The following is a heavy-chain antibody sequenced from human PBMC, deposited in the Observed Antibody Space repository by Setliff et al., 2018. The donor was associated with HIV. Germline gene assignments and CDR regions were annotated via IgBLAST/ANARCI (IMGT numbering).Heavy chain of an antibody. CDR2: IYYGGTT. Sequence: KPSETLSLTCTVSGGSVTSSLYYWGWIRQPPGKGLEWIGTIYYGGTTYYNPSLRSRVTISVDTSKNQFSLKLSSVTAADTAVYYCARLKFGIAAAGTGDYYYYMDVWGKGTTVTVSS. CDR3: ARLKFGIAAAGTGDYYYYMDV. D-gene: IGHD6-13*01. J-gene: IGHJ6*03. V-gene: IGHV4-39*01. CDR1: GGSVTSSLYY.